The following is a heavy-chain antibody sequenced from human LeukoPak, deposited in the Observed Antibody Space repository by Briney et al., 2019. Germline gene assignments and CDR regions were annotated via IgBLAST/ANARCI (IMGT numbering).Heavy chain of an antibody. CDR3: AREDRDGYNYGGAFDI. D-gene: IGHD5-24*01. Sequence: SETLSLTCTVSGGSISSGSYYWSWIRQPAGKGLEWIGRIYTSGSTNYNPSLKSRVTISVDTSKNQFSLKLSSVTAADTAVYYCAREDRDGYNYGGAFDIWGQGTMVTVSS. CDR2: IYTSGST. J-gene: IGHJ3*02. V-gene: IGHV4-61*02. CDR1: GGSISSGSYY.